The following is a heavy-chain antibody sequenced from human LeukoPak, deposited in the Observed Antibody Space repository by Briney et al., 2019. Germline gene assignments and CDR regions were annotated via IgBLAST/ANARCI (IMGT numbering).Heavy chain of an antibody. J-gene: IGHJ1*01. Sequence: GGSLRLSCAASGFTFSSYSMNWVRQAPGKGLEWVSSISSSSSYIYYADSVKGRFTISRDNAKNSLYLQMNSLRAEDTAVYYCARGPYYYGSGSWLIYFQHWGQGTLVTVSS. D-gene: IGHD3-10*01. CDR2: ISSSSSYI. V-gene: IGHV3-21*01. CDR1: GFTFSSYS. CDR3: ARGPYYYGSGSWLIYFQH.